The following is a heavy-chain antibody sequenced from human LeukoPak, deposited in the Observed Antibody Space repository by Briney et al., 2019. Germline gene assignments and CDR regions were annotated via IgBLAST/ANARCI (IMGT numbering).Heavy chain of an antibody. Sequence: ASVTVSCKASGYTFTNYDINWVRQATGQGLEWMGWMNPNSGNTGSAQKFQGRVTITRNTSISTAYMELSSLRSEDTAMYYCARGLAAAGMVSDYWGQGTLVTVSS. CDR2: MNPNSGNT. D-gene: IGHD6-13*01. CDR3: ARGLAAAGMVSDY. J-gene: IGHJ4*02. V-gene: IGHV1-8*03. CDR1: GYTFTNYD.